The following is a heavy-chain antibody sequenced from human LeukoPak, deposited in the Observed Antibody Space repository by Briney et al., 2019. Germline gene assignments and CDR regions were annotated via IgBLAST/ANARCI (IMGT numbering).Heavy chain of an antibody. CDR3: ARFVGGATSYYFDY. J-gene: IGHJ4*02. D-gene: IGHD1-26*01. V-gene: IGHV4-59*08. CDR1: GGSISSYY. CDR2: IYYSGST. Sequence: SETLSLTCTVSGGSISSYYWSWIRQPPGKGLEWIGYIYYSGSTNYNPSLKSRVTISVDTSKNQFSLKLSSVTAADTAVYYCARFVGGATSYYFDYWGQGTLVTVSS.